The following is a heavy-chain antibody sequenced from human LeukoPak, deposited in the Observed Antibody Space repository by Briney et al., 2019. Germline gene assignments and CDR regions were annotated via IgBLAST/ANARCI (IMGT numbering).Heavy chain of an antibody. V-gene: IGHV4-34*01. CDR1: GGSFSGYY. Sequence: SETLSLTCDAFGGSFSGYYWSWIRQPPGKGLEWIGEINHSGSTNYNPSLKSRVTISVDTSKNHFSLKLNSVTAADTAVYYCARSSGWSQYFQHWGQGTLVTVSS. J-gene: IGHJ1*01. D-gene: IGHD6-19*01. CDR3: ARSSGWSQYFQH. CDR2: INHSGST.